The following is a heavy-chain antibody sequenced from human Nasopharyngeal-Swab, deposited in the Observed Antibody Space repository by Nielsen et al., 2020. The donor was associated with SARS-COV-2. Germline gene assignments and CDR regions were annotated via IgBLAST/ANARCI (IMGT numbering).Heavy chain of an antibody. J-gene: IGHJ6*02. Sequence: ASVKVSCKASGYTFTSYYMHWVRQAPGHGLEWMGWMNPNSGNTGYAQKFQGRVTMTRNTSISTAYMELSSLRSEDTAVYYCARTATGNYYYYYGMDVWGQGTTVTVSS. CDR3: ARTATGNYYYYYGMDV. V-gene: IGHV1-8*02. D-gene: IGHD5-12*01. CDR1: GYTFTSYY. CDR2: MNPNSGNT.